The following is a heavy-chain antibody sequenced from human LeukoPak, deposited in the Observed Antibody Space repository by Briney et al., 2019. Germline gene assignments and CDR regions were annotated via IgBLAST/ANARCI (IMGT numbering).Heavy chain of an antibody. J-gene: IGHJ4*02. V-gene: IGHV3-7*01. CDR1: GFTFSSYW. D-gene: IGHD6-6*01. Sequence: GGSLRLSCAASGFTFSSYWMSWVRQAPGKGLEWVANIKQDGSEKYYVDSVKGRFTISRDNAKNSLYLQMNSLRAEDTAVYYCARVVDSSSEVAVYYFDYWGQGTLVTVSS. CDR3: ARVVDSSSEVAVYYFDY. CDR2: IKQDGSEK.